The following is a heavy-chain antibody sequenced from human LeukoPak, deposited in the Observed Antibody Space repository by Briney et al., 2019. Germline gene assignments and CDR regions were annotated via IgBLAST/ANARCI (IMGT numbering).Heavy chain of an antibody. V-gene: IGHV4-30-4*01. CDR3: ARRPYYYGSGSREYYFDY. CDR1: GGSISSGDYY. J-gene: IGHJ4*02. CDR2: IYYSGST. Sequence: ASQTLSLTCTVSGGSISSGDYYWSWIRQPPGKGLEWIGYIYYSGSTYYNPSLKSRVTISVDTSKNQFSLKLSSVTAADTAVYYCARRPYYYGSGSREYYFDYWGQGTLVTVSS. D-gene: IGHD3-10*01.